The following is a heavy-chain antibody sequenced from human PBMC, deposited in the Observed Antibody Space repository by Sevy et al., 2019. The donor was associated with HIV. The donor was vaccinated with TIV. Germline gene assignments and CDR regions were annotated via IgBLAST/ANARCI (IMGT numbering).Heavy chain of an antibody. D-gene: IGHD3-10*01. J-gene: IGHJ5*02. CDR3: ARKVTGHYYGSGSYLNWFDP. V-gene: IGHV7-4-1*02. Sequence: ASLKVSCKASGYTFTSYAMNWVRQAPGQGLEWMGWINTNTGNPTYAQGFTGRFVFSLDTSVSTAYLKISSLKAEDTAVYYCARKVTGHYYGSGSYLNWFDPWGQGTLVTVSS. CDR1: GYTFTSYA. CDR2: INTNTGNP.